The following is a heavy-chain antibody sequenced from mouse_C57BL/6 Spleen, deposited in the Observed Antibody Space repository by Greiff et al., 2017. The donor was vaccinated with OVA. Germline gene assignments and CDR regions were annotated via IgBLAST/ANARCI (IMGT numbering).Heavy chain of an antibody. D-gene: IGHD2-3*01. V-gene: IGHV14-1*01. CDR2: IDPEDGDT. CDR3: TPLYDGYLFFDY. Sequence: EVQLQQSGAELVRPGASVKLSCTASGFNIKDYYMHWVKQRPEQGLEWIGRIDPEDGDTDYAPKFQGKATMTADTSSNTAYLQLSSLTSEDTAVYYCTPLYDGYLFFDYWGQGTTLTVSS. J-gene: IGHJ2*01. CDR1: GFNIKDYY.